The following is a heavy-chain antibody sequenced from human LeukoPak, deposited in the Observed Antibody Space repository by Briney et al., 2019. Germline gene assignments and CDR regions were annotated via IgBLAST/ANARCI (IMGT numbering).Heavy chain of an antibody. J-gene: IGHJ4*02. CDR3: ARSGDSSAFDS. Sequence: GGFLRLSCAGSGVTFDNYGMSWVRQAPGKGLEWVSGINWNGRVTIYADSVKGRFNISRDNDKKSLYLQMNSLRAEDTALYYCARSGDSSAFDSWGQGTLVTVSS. V-gene: IGHV3-20*04. D-gene: IGHD5-18*01. CDR2: INWNGRVT. CDR1: GVTFDNYG.